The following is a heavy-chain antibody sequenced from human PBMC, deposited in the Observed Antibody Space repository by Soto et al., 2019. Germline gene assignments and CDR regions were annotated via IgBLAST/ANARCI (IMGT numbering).Heavy chain of an antibody. CDR2: IYSGGSS. D-gene: IGHD3-10*01. CDR1: GFTVSSSH. Sequence: SLRLSCTTSGFTVSSSHMTWVRQAPGKGLEWVSVIYSGGSSYYAVSVQGRFTISRDNSKNTVYLQMNSLRGEDTAMYYCARLGPYGSESYSFRYNWFDPWGQGTLVTVSS. CDR3: ARLGPYGSESYSFRYNWFDP. V-gene: IGHV3-53*01. J-gene: IGHJ5*02.